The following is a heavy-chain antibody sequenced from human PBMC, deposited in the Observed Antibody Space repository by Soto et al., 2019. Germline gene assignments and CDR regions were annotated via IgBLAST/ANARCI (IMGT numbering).Heavy chain of an antibody. CDR3: ARPRGYSYGSEYYYYGMDV. Sequence: GGSLRLSCAASGFTFSSYAMHWVLQAPCKGLEWVAVISYDGSNKYYADSVKGRFTISRDNSKNTLYLQMNSLRAEDTAVYYCARPRGYSYGSEYYYYGMDVWGQGTTVTVSS. V-gene: IGHV3-30-3*01. CDR2: ISYDGSNK. J-gene: IGHJ6*02. CDR1: GFTFSSYA. D-gene: IGHD5-18*01.